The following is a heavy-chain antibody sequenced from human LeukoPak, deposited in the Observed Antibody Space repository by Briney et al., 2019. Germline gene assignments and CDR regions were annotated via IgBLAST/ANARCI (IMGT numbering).Heavy chain of an antibody. CDR3: ARQGQLPSSFDC. V-gene: IGHV5-10-1*01. CDR2: IDPSDSYT. D-gene: IGHD2-2*01. CDR1: GYSFTSYW. Sequence: GESLKISCKGSGYSFTSYWISWVRQMPGKGLEWMGRIDPSDSYTNYSPSFQGHVTISADKSISTAYLQWNSLEASDTAMYYCARQGQLPSSFDCWGQGTLVTVSS. J-gene: IGHJ4*02.